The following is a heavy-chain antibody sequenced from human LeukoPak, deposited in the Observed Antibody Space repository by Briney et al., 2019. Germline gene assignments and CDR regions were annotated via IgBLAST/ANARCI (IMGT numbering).Heavy chain of an antibody. CDR1: GHTFTSYG. CDR3: ARGGMSSCGCDY. D-gene: IGHD6-19*01. Sequence: ASVKVSCKTSGHTFTSYGFTWVRQAPGQGAEWMGWISAYNGVTNYAQRFRGRLTMSTDTSTSTVYMELRSLRSDDTAVYYCARGGMSSCGCDYWGQGTLVTVSS. CDR2: ISAYNGVT. V-gene: IGHV1-18*01. J-gene: IGHJ4*02.